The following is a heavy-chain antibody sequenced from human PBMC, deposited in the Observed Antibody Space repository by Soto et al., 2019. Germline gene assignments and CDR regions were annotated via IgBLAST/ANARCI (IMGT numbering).Heavy chain of an antibody. Sequence: SETLSLTCAVYGGSFRCYYWTWIRQPPGTGLEWIGEINHSGSTNYNPSLKSRVTISVDTSKNQFSLNLTSVTAADTAIYYCASYYYDNSGSRASFYFEFWGQGTLVTVSS. J-gene: IGHJ4*02. CDR3: ASYYYDNSGSRASFYFEF. CDR2: INHSGST. V-gene: IGHV4-34*01. D-gene: IGHD3-22*01. CDR1: GGSFRCYY.